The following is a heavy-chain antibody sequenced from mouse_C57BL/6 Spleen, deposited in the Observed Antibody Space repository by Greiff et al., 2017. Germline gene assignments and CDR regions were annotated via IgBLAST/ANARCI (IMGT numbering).Heavy chain of an antibody. Sequence: VQLQQSGAELVRPGASVKLSCTASGFNIKDDYTHWVKQRPEQGLEWIGWIDPENGDTEYASKFQGKATITADTSSNTAYLQLSSLTSEDTAVYYCTTHYGNTWFAYWGQGTLVTVSA. CDR3: TTHYGNTWFAY. D-gene: IGHD2-1*01. CDR2: IDPENGDT. CDR1: GFNIKDDY. V-gene: IGHV14-4*01. J-gene: IGHJ3*01.